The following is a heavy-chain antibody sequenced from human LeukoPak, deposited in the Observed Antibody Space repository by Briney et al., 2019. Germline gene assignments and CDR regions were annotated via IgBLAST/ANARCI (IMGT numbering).Heavy chain of an antibody. CDR1: GFTFNTFS. J-gene: IGHJ1*01. D-gene: IGHD3-10*01. CDR3: VRRGLIETEYLER. CDR2: ITSSGSTT. Sequence: GGSLRLSCAASGFTFNTFSMNWVRQAPGKGPEWVSYITSSGSTTYYADSVKGRFTISRDNAKNSLYLQMNSLRAEDTAVYYCVRRGLIETEYLERWGQGTLVIVSS. V-gene: IGHV3-48*04.